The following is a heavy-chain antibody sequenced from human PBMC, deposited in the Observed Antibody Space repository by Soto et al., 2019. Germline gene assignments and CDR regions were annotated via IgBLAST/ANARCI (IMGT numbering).Heavy chain of an antibody. CDR1: GFTFSSYG. J-gene: IGHJ4*02. V-gene: IGHV3-33*01. D-gene: IGHD3-3*01. CDR3: ARGYYDFWSGPYYFDY. Sequence: GSLRLSCAASGFTFSSYGMHWVRQAPGKGLEWVAVIWYDGSNKYYADSVKGRFTISRDNSKNTLYLQMNSLRAEDTAVYYCARGYYDFWSGPYYFDYWGQGTLVTVSS. CDR2: IWYDGSNK.